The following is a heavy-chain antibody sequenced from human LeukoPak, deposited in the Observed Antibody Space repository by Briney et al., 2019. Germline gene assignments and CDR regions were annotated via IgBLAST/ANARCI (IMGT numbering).Heavy chain of an antibody. Sequence: GGSLRLSCAASGFTFSNYAMNWVRQAPGKGLEWVSLISGSTGSTYYADSVKGRFTISRDNSKDTVYLQMNSLRAEDTAIYNCARDIELSTWGLGTKVTVSS. J-gene: IGHJ3*01. V-gene: IGHV3-23*01. CDR1: GFTFSNYA. D-gene: IGHD3-16*02. CDR2: ISGSTGST. CDR3: ARDIELST.